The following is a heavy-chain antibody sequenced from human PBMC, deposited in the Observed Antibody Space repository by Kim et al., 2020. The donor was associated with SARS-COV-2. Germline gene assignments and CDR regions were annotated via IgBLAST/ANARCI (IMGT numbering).Heavy chain of an antibody. V-gene: IGHV1-3*01. CDR2: INAGNGNT. CDR1: GYTFTSYA. J-gene: IGHJ4*02. D-gene: IGHD6-6*01. Sequence: ASVKVSCKASGYTFTSYAMHWVRQAPGQRLEWMGWINAGNGNTKYSQKFQGRVTITRDTSASTAYMELSSLRSEDTAVYYCARDIAGEILVAARALFDYWGQGTLVTVSS. CDR3: ARDIAGEILVAARALFDY.